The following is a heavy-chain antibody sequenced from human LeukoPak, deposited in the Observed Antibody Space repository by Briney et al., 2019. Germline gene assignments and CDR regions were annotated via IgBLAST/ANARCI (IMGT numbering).Heavy chain of an antibody. Sequence: GGSLRLSCAASGFTLSSSWMSWVRQAPGKGLEWVANIKEDGSEKYYVDSVKGRFTISRDNAKNSLYLQMNSLRVEGTAVYYCARWGQHWGFGPLGQGSLVTVSS. CDR2: IKEDGSEK. J-gene: IGHJ5*02. D-gene: IGHD3-16*01. V-gene: IGHV3-7*03. CDR1: GFTLSSSW. CDR3: ARWGQHWGFGP.